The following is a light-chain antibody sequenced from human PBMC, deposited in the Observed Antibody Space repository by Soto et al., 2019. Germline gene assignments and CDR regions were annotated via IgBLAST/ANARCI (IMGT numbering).Light chain of an antibody. Sequence: EIVLTQSPGTLSLSPGERATLSCRASQSVYSTYLAWYQQKPGQAPRLLIYDTSSRATGIPDRFSASGSGTDFTLTISRLEPEDFAVYYCQQYISSPLTFGQGTKVDIK. CDR3: QQYISSPLT. V-gene: IGKV3-20*01. CDR2: DTS. CDR1: QSVYSTY. J-gene: IGKJ1*01.